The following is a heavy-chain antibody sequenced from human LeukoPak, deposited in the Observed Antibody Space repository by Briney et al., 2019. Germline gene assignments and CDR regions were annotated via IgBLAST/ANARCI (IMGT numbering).Heavy chain of an antibody. CDR1: GFTFSSYA. Sequence: PGGSLRLSCAASGFTFSSYAMHWVRQAPGKGLEWVSGISWNSGSIGYADSVKGRFTISRDNAKNSLYLQMNSLRAEDTALYYCAKDLGYCSGGSCFDDAFDIWGQGTMVTVSS. J-gene: IGHJ3*02. D-gene: IGHD2-15*01. CDR2: ISWNSGSI. V-gene: IGHV3-9*01. CDR3: AKDLGYCSGGSCFDDAFDI.